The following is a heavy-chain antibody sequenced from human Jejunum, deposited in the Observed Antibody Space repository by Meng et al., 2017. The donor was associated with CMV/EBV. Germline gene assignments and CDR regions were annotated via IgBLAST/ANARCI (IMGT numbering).Heavy chain of an antibody. V-gene: IGHV3-30*02. Sequence: SRFTLSSFGIPWVRQAPGKGLEWVAFTGYDGTKKIYADSVRGRFTVSRDNRKGTVSLEMYNLRTEDTAVYFCAKDRGWMSGSLDYWGQGTQVTVSS. D-gene: IGHD2-15*01. J-gene: IGHJ4*02. CDR2: TGYDGTKK. CDR3: AKDRGWMSGSLDY. CDR1: RFTLSSFG.